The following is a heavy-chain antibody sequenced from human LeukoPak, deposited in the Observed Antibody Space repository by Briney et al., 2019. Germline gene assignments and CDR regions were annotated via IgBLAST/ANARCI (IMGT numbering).Heavy chain of an antibody. CDR1: GFTFTSYA. CDR2: ISGSGGDT. Sequence: GGSLILSCAASGFTFTSYAMSWVRQAPGKGLEWVSAISGSGGDTYYADSVKGRFTISRDNSKNTLYLQMNSLRAEDTAVYYCAKSLIGSGYGWAPFDYWGQGTLVTVSS. V-gene: IGHV3-23*01. J-gene: IGHJ4*02. CDR3: AKSLIGSGYGWAPFDY. D-gene: IGHD5-12*01.